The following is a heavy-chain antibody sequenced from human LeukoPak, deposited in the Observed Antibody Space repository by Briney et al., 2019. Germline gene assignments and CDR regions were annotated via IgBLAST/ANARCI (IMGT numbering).Heavy chain of an antibody. Sequence: GGSLRLSCAASGFTFSSYEMNWVRQAPGKGLEWVSYISSSGSTTYYADSVKGRFTISRDNAKNSLYLQMNSLRAEDTAVYYCARIRSNYRGYFDYWGQGTLVTVSS. V-gene: IGHV3-48*03. CDR3: ARIRSNYRGYFDY. J-gene: IGHJ4*02. CDR2: ISSSGSTT. D-gene: IGHD4-11*01. CDR1: GFTFSSYE.